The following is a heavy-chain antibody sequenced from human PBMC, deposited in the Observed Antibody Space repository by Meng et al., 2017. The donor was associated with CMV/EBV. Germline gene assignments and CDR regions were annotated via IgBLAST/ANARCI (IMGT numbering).Heavy chain of an antibody. CDR1: GFTVSSNY. J-gene: IGHJ4*02. CDR2: IYSGGST. D-gene: IGHD2-8*01. V-gene: IGHV3-66*01. Sequence: GQLWDSGGGCVQPGGSLRLSCAASGFTVSSNYMSWVRQAPGKGLEWVSVIYSGGSTYYADSVKGRFTISRDNSKNTLYLQMNSLRAEDTAVYYCASMVYAIGDYWGQGTLVTVAS. CDR3: ASMVYAIGDY.